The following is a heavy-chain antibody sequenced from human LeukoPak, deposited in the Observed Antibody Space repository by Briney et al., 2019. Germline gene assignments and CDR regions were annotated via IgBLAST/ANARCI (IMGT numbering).Heavy chain of an antibody. Sequence: SGTLSLTCTVSGVSISSYYWSWIRQPAGKGLEWIGRTYTSGSTNYNPSLNSRVTISVDKSKNHLSLNLSSVTVADTAVYYCARDWRYCSGGSCSYYFDYWGQGALVTVSS. CDR3: ARDWRYCSGGSCSYYFDY. CDR1: GVSISSYY. J-gene: IGHJ4*02. V-gene: IGHV4-4*07. D-gene: IGHD2-15*01. CDR2: TYTSGST.